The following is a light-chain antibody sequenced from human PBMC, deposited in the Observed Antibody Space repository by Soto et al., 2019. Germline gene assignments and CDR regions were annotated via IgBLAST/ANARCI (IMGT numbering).Light chain of an antibody. CDR1: QSVSNN. J-gene: IGKJ4*01. CDR2: GAS. CDR3: QQYNTWSPFT. Sequence: EIVMTQSPATLSVSPGERATLSCRASQSVSNNLAWYQQKPGQAPRLLIYGASTRATGIPARFSGSGSGTEFTLTISSLQSEDFAVYYCQQYNTWSPFTFGRGTKVETK. V-gene: IGKV3-15*01.